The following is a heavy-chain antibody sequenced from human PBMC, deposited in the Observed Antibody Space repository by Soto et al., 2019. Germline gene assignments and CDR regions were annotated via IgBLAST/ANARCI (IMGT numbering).Heavy chain of an antibody. J-gene: IGHJ6*02. CDR1: GYSCTSYW. D-gene: IGHD3-10*01. V-gene: IGHV5-51*01. CDR2: IYPGDSDT. Sequence: GESLKISCKASGYSCTSYWIAWVRQMPGKGLKWMGIIYPGDSDTRYSPSFQGQVTISRDNSKNTLYLQMNSLRAEDTAVYYCANAPLSGYYYYGMDVWGQGTTVTVSS. CDR3: ANAPLSGYYYYGMDV.